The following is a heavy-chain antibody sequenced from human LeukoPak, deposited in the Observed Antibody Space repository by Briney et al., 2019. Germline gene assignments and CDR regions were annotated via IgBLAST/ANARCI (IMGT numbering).Heavy chain of an antibody. Sequence: PGGSLRLSCAASGFTFSSYWMHWVRQAPGKGLVWVSRINSDGSSTSYADSVEGRFTISRDNAKNTLYLQMNSLRAEDTAVYYCARGRPSRYYYDSSGYYFGYWGQGTLVTVSS. D-gene: IGHD3-22*01. CDR3: ARGRPSRYYYDSSGYYFGY. CDR1: GFTFSSYW. V-gene: IGHV3-74*01. CDR2: INSDGSST. J-gene: IGHJ4*02.